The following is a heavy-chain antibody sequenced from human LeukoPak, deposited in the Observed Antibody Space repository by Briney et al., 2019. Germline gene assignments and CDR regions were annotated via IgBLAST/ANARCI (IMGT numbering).Heavy chain of an antibody. J-gene: IGHJ5*02. CDR3: ARAHGSYSSLNNWFDP. D-gene: IGHD6-6*01. CDR2: INWNGGST. CDR1: GFTFDDYG. V-gene: IGHV3-20*04. Sequence: GGSLRLSCAASGFTFDDYGMSWVRQAPGKGLEWVSGINWNGGSTGYADSVKGRFTISRDNAKNSLYLQMNSLRAEDTALYYCARAHGSYSSLNNWFDPWGQGTLVTVSS.